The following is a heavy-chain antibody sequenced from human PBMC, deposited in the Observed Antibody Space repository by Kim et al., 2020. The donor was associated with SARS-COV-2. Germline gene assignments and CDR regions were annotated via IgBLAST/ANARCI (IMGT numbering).Heavy chain of an antibody. CDR2: ISAYTGNT. CDR3: ARNDAFDI. Sequence: ASVKVSCKASGSTFISYSINWVRQAPGQGLEWMGRISAYTGNTNYPQKLQGRVTMTPDTSTATAYMELRSLRSDDTAVYYCARNDAFDIWGQGTMVTVSS. V-gene: IGHV1-18*01. J-gene: IGHJ3*02. CDR1: GSTFISYS.